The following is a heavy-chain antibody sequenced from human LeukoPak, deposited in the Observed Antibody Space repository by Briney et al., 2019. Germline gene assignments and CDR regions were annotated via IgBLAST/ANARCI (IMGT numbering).Heavy chain of an antibody. CDR1: GGSISSSSYY. J-gene: IGHJ4*02. Sequence: SETLSLTCTVSGGSISSSSYYWGWIRQPPGKGLEWTGSIYYSGSTYYNPSLKSRVTISVDTSKNQFSLKLSSVTAADTAVYYCAGRPFFSVGYWGQGTLVTVSS. D-gene: IGHD3-3*01. V-gene: IGHV4-39*07. CDR2: IYYSGST. CDR3: AGRPFFSVGY.